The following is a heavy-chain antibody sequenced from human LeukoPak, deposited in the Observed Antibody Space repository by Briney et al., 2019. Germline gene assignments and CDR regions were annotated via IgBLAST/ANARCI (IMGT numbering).Heavy chain of an antibody. Sequence: GGSLRLSCAASGFTFSSYGMHWVRQGPGKGLEWVANIKQDGSEKNYVDSVKGRFTISRDNAKNSLYLQMNGLRGEDTAVYYCARASSTVTARDTFDTWGQGTMVTVSS. CDR2: IKQDGSEK. CDR3: ARASSTVTARDTFDT. D-gene: IGHD4-17*01. V-gene: IGHV3-7*01. J-gene: IGHJ3*02. CDR1: GFTFSSYG.